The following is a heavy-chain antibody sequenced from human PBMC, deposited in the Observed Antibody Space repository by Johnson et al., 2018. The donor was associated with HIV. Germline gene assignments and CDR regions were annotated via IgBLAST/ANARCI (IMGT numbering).Heavy chain of an antibody. J-gene: IGHJ3*02. CDR2: INWNGGST. Sequence: VQLVESGGGVVRPGGSLRLSCAASGFTFDDYGMSWVRQAPGKGLEWVSSINWNGGSTGYADSVKGRFTISRDNAKDSLYLQMDSLTAGDTAIYYCVRESLRRIPVPGPGDAAFDIWGLGTMVTVSS. V-gene: IGHV3-20*04. CDR3: VRESLRRIPVPGPGDAAFDI. D-gene: IGHD6-19*01. CDR1: GFTFDDYG.